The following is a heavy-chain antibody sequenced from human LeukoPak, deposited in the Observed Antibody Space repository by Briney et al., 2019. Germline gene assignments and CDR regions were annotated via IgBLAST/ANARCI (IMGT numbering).Heavy chain of an antibody. J-gene: IGHJ4*02. CDR2: IGDSDGGT. Sequence: PGGSLRLSCAASGFTFSSYAMSWVRQAPGKGLEWVSGIGDSDGGTYYADSVKGRFTISRDNSKNTLYLQMNSLRADDTAVYYCAKDTSIGRYCTNGVCSPFDYWGQGTLVTVSS. CDR1: GFTFSSYA. CDR3: AKDTSIGRYCTNGVCSPFDY. D-gene: IGHD2-8*01. V-gene: IGHV3-23*01.